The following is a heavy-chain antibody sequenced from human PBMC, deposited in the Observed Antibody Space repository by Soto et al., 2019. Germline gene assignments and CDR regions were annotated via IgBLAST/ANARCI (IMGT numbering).Heavy chain of an antibody. J-gene: IGHJ6*02. D-gene: IGHD7-27*01. CDR2: IYPGDSDT. Sequence: GESLTISCKGSGYSFTRYWIGWVRQMPGKGLEWMGIIYPGDSDTRYSPSFQGQVTISADKSISTAYLQWSSLKASDTAMYYCAMGMGPTDYGMDVWGQGTTVTVSS. CDR1: GYSFTRYW. V-gene: IGHV5-51*01. CDR3: AMGMGPTDYGMDV.